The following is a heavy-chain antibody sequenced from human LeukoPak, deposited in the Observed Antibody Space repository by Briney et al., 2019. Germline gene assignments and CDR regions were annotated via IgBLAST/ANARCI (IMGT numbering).Heavy chain of an antibody. CDR2: IGGSGGST. D-gene: IGHD5-18*01. V-gene: IGHV3-23*01. J-gene: IGHJ4*02. CDR3: AKGHVDTAMALFDY. Sequence: GGSLRLSCAASGFTFSSYAMSWVRQAPGKGLEWVSAIGGSGGSTYYTDSVKGRFTISRDNSKNTLSLQMNSLRADDTALYYCAKGHVDTAMALFDYWGQGTLVTVSS. CDR1: GFTFSSYA.